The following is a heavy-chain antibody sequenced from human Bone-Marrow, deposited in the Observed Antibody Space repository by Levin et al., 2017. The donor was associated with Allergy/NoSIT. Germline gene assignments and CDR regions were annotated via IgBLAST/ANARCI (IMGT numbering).Heavy chain of an antibody. CDR2: IYPGDSDT. V-gene: IGHV5-51*01. CDR3: ARGGIPLYAMHWFDP. Sequence: GESLKISCKGSGYSFTSYWIGWVRQMPGKGLEWMGIIYPGDSDTRYSPSFQGQVTISADKSISTAYLQWSSLKASDTAMYYCARGGIPLYAMHWFDPWGQGTLVTVSS. J-gene: IGHJ5*02. CDR1: GYSFTSYW. D-gene: IGHD2-2*01.